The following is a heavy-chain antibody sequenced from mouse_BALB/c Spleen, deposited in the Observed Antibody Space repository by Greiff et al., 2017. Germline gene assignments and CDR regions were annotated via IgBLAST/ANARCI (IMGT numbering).Heavy chain of an antibody. D-gene: IGHD2-4*01. CDR1: GYTFTSYW. CDR3: ARRGYDYDYAMDD. J-gene: IGHJ4*01. CDR2: INPSNGRT. V-gene: IGHV1S81*02. Sequence: VQLQQPGAELVKPGASVKLSCKASGYTFTSYWMHWVKQRPGQGLEWIGEINPSNGRTNYNEKFKSKATLTVDKSSSTAYMQLSSLTSEDSAVYYCARRGYDYDYAMDDWGQGTSVTVSS.